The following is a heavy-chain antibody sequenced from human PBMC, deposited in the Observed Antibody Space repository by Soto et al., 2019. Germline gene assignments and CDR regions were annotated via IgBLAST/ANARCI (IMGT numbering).Heavy chain of an antibody. J-gene: IGHJ5*02. D-gene: IGHD6-13*01. CDR1: GGSFSGYY. CDR2: INHSGST. V-gene: IGHV4-34*01. Sequence: SETLSLTCAVYGGSFSGYYWSWIRQPPGKGLEWIGEINHSGSTNYNPSLKSRVTISVDTSKNQFSLKLSSVTAADTAVYYCARGTRGSRSTPNWFDPWGQGTLVTVSS. CDR3: ARGTRGSRSTPNWFDP.